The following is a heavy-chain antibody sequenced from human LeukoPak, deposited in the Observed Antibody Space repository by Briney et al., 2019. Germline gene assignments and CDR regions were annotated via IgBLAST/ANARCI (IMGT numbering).Heavy chain of an antibody. J-gene: IGHJ6*02. D-gene: IGHD3-3*01. Sequence: ASVKVSCKASGYPFTSYYMHWVRQAPGQGLECMGIINPSGGSTSYAQKFQGRVTMTRDTSTSTVYMELSSLRSEDTAVYYCARDPSIGDFWSGYLAPYGMDVWGQGTTVTVSS. V-gene: IGHV1-46*01. CDR2: INPSGGST. CDR3: ARDPSIGDFWSGYLAPYGMDV. CDR1: GYPFTSYY.